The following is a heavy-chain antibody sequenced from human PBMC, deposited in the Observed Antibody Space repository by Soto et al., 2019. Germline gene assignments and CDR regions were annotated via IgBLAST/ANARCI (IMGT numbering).Heavy chain of an antibody. CDR2: IYYSGST. D-gene: IGHD3-22*01. V-gene: IGHV4-39*01. Sequence: SETLSLTCTVSGGSISSSSYYWGWIRQPPGKGLEWIGSIYYSGSTYYNPSLKSRVTISVDTSKNQFSLKLSSVTAADTAVYYCARRDYYDSSGYYYPYYFDYWGQGTLVTVS. CDR1: GGSISSSSYY. J-gene: IGHJ4*02. CDR3: ARRDYYDSSGYYYPYYFDY.